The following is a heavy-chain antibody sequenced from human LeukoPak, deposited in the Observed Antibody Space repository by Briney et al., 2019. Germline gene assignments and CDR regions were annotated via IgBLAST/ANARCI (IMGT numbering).Heavy chain of an antibody. CDR2: LNGRGINT. CDR3: AKGRATFGVDANDY. CDR1: GFTFSTYA. V-gene: IGHV3-23*01. J-gene: IGHJ4*02. Sequence: GGSLRLSCAASGFTFSTYAMAWVRQAPGKGLEWVSALNGRGINTYYADSLKGRFTISRDNSKNTLYLQMNSLRAEDTAVYNCAKGRATFGVDANDYWGQGTLVTV. D-gene: IGHD3-3*01.